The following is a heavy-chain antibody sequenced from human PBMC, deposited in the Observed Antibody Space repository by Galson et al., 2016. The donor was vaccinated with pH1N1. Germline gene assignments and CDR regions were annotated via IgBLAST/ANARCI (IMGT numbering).Heavy chain of an antibody. CDR1: GGTFSDSP. CDR2: IIPLFGTT. J-gene: IGHJ5*02. V-gene: IGHV1-69*13. D-gene: IGHD2-2*01. Sequence: SVKVSCKASGGTFSDSPISWVRQAPGQGLEWMGGIIPLFGTTNYAQKFRGRVTITADESTSTAYMEVSSLRYEDPAVYYCARDLGVVPAATSWFDPWGQGTLVSVSS. CDR3: ARDLGVVPAATSWFDP.